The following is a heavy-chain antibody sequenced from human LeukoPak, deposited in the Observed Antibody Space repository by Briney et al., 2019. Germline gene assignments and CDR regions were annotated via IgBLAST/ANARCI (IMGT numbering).Heavy chain of an antibody. D-gene: IGHD1-1*01. Sequence: GGSLRLSCAASGFTFSSYGMHWVRQAPGKGLEWVAVISYDGSNKYYADSVKGRFTISRDNAKNTLYLQMNSLRAEDTAVYYCARNWNDDYWGQGTLVTVSS. J-gene: IGHJ4*02. CDR1: GFTFSSYG. CDR3: ARNWNDDY. V-gene: IGHV3-30*03. CDR2: ISYDGSNK.